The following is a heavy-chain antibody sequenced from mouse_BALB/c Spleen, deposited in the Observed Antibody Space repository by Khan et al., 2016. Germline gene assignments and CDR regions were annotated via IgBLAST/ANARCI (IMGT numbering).Heavy chain of an antibody. CDR2: IYPGNGYT. J-gene: IGHJ1*01. CDR3: ARGDYGYGNWYFDV. Sequence: VQLQQSGAELGRPGSSVKLSCKTSGYTFTSYGIKWVKQRTGQGLEWIGYIYPGNGYTVYNEKFQGKAKLTSDTSSSTAYMQLRSLTSEDSAIYFCARGDYGYGNWYFDVWGAGTTVTVSS. V-gene: IGHV1S134*01. CDR1: GYTFTSYG. D-gene: IGHD1-2*01.